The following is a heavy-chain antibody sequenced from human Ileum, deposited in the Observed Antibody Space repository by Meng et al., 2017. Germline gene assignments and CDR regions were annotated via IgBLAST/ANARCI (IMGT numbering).Heavy chain of an antibody. D-gene: IGHD3-22*01. Sequence: QVQLQESGPGLVKPSETLSLTCTVSGGSISSYYWSWIRQPPGKGLEWIGYIYYNGSTNYNPSLKNRLTMSVDTSKNQFSLKLSSVTAADTAVYYCARREDDSRGYYFDYWGQGTLVTVSS. V-gene: IGHV4-59*08. CDR2: IYYNGST. CDR1: GGSISSYY. J-gene: IGHJ4*02. CDR3: ARREDDSRGYYFDY.